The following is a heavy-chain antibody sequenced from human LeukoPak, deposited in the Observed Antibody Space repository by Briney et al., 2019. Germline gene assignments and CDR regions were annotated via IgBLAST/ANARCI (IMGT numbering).Heavy chain of an antibody. Sequence: ASVKVSCKASGYTFTRYDINWVRQAPGQGLEWMGWMNPNNGNTGYAQKFQGRVTMTRSTSIDTAYMELNTLTSDDTAAYYCARGFYNYGLDVWGQGTTVTVSS. CDR2: MNPNNGNT. V-gene: IGHV1-8*01. CDR1: GYTFTRYD. J-gene: IGHJ6*02. CDR3: ARGFYNYGLDV.